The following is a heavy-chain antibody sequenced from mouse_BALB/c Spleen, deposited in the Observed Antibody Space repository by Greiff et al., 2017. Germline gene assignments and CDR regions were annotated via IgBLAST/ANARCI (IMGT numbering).Heavy chain of an antibody. V-gene: IGHV5-6*01. J-gene: IGHJ1*01. CDR3: ARHSNCERHWYFDV. CDR1: GFTFSSYG. D-gene: IGHD4-1*01. CDR2: ISSGGSYT. Sequence: EVKLMESGGDLVKPGGSLKLSCAASGFTFSSYGMSWVRQTPDKRLEWVATISSGGSYTYYPDSVKGRFTISRDNAKNTLYLQMSSLKSEDTAMYYCARHSNCERHWYFDVWGAGTTVTVSS.